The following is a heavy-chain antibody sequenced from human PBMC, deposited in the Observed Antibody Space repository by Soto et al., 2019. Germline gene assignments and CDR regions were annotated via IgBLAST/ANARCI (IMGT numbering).Heavy chain of an antibody. J-gene: IGHJ6*02. CDR2: IYYSGST. V-gene: IGHV4-31*03. D-gene: IGHD1-26*01. CDR1: GCSISSGGYY. Sequence: SETLSLTCTFSGCSISSGGYYLSWIRQHPGKGLEWIGYIYYSGSTYYNPSLKSRVTISVDTSKNQFSLKLSSVTAADTAVYYCARFVGASGYYYYGMDVWGQGTTVTVSS. CDR3: ARFVGASGYYYYGMDV.